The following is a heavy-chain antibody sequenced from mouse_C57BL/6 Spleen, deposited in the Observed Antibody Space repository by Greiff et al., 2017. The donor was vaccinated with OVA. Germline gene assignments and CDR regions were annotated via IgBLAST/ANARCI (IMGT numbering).Heavy chain of an antibody. Sequence: QFQLQQPGAELVMPGASVKLSCKASGYTFTSYWMHWVKQRPGQGLEWIGEIDPSDSYTNYNQKFKGKSTLTVDKSSSTAYMQLSSLTSEDSAVYYCARTFAYWGQGTLVTVSA. CDR3: ARTFAY. CDR1: GYTFTSYW. CDR2: IDPSDSYT. J-gene: IGHJ3*01. V-gene: IGHV1-69*01.